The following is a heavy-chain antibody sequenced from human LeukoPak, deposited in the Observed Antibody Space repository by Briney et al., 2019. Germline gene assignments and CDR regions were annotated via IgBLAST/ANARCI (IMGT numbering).Heavy chain of an antibody. CDR3: ARAPFTYYYDSSGYSPDY. V-gene: IGHV3-33*01. Sequence: PGGSLRLSCAASGFTFSSYGMHWVRQAPGKGLEWVAVIWYDGSNKYYADSVKGRFTISRDNSKNTLYLQMNSLRAEDTAAYYCARAPFTYYYDSSGYSPDYWGQGTLVTVSS. J-gene: IGHJ4*02. CDR2: IWYDGSNK. CDR1: GFTFSSYG. D-gene: IGHD3-22*01.